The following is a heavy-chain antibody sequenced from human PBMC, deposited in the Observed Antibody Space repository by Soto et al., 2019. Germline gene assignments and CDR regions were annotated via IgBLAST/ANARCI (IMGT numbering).Heavy chain of an antibody. D-gene: IGHD1-20*01. V-gene: IGHV1-46*01. J-gene: IGHJ3*02. Sequence: GASVKVSCKASGYTFTSYYMHWVRQAPGQGLEWMGIINPSGGSTSYAQKFQGRVTMTRDTSTSTVYMELSSLRSEDTAVYYCARKSVGITGTTGAFDIRGQGTMVTVSS. CDR3: ARKSVGITGTTGAFDI. CDR1: GYTFTSYY. CDR2: INPSGGST.